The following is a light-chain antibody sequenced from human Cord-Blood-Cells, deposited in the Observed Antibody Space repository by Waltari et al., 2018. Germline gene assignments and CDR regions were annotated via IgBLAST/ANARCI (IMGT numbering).Light chain of an antibody. V-gene: IGLV1-44*01. CDR3: AAWDDSLNGWV. CDR1: RSNIGSNH. Sequence: QSVLTQPPSASGTPGQRVTLPCSGSRSNIGSNHVNWYQQLPGTAPKLLIYSNNQRPSGVPDRFSGSKSGTSASLAISGLQSEDEADYYCAAWDDSLNGWVFGGGTKLTVL. J-gene: IGLJ3*02. CDR2: SNN.